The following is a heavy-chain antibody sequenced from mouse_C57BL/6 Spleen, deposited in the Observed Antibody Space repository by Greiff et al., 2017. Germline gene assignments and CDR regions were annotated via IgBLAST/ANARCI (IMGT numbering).Heavy chain of an antibody. Sequence: EVHLVESGGGLVKPGGSLKLSCAASGFTFSSYTMSWVRQTPEKRLELVATISGGGGNTYYPDSVKGRFTISRDNAKNTLYLQMSSLRSEDTALYYCARQDYDYDNHYFDYWGQGTTLTVSS. V-gene: IGHV5-9*01. D-gene: IGHD2-4*01. CDR2: ISGGGGNT. CDR3: ARQDYDYDNHYFDY. CDR1: GFTFSSYT. J-gene: IGHJ2*01.